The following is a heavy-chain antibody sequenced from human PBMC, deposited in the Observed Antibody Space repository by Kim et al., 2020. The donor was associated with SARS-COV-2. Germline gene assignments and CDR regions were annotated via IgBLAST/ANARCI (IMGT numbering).Heavy chain of an antibody. CDR3: ARDPGYSREKIDY. J-gene: IGHJ4*02. CDR1: GGTFSSYA. Sequence: SVKVSCKASGGTFSSYAISWVRQAPGQGLEWMGRIIPILGIANYAQKFQGRVTITADKSTSTAYMELSSLRSEDTAVYYCARDPGYSREKIDYWGQGTLVTVSS. D-gene: IGHD5-18*01. CDR2: IIPILGIA. V-gene: IGHV1-69*04.